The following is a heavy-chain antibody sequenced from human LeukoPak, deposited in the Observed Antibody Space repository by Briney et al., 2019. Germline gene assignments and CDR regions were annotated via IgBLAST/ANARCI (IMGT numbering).Heavy chain of an antibody. V-gene: IGHV4-38-2*02. CDR3: AREGYSSSWYDAFDI. J-gene: IGHJ3*02. CDR2: IYHSGST. CDR1: GGSIGGSY. Sequence: PSETLSLTCTVPGGSIGGSYWNWIRQPPGKGLEWIGSIYHSGSTYYNPSLKSRVTISVDTSKNQFSLKLSSVTAADTAVYYCAREGYSSSWYDAFDIWGQGTMVTVSS. D-gene: IGHD6-13*01.